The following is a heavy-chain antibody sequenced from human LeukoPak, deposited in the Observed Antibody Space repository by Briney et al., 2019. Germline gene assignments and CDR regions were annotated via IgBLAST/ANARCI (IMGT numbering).Heavy chain of an antibody. CDR2: IYYGGST. Sequence: SETLSLTCTVSGGSISSYYWSWIRQPPGKGLEWIGYIYYGGSTNYNPSLKSRVTISVDTSKNQFSLKLSSVTAADTAVYYCARDRRDGYNGDAFDIWGQGTMVTVSS. J-gene: IGHJ3*02. V-gene: IGHV4-59*01. CDR3: ARDRRDGYNGDAFDI. D-gene: IGHD5-24*01. CDR1: GGSISSYY.